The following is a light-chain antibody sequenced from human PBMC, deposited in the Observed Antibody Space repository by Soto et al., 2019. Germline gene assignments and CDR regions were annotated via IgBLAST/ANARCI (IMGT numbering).Light chain of an antibody. V-gene: IGKV3-15*01. Sequence: EIVMTQSPATLSVSPGERATLSCRASQSVSSNLAWYQQKHGQAPRLLIYDASTRATGIPARFSGSGSGKEYTLTISSLQSADSAVYYCQQCSWHPFTVTFGGGTKVEIK. CDR1: QSVSSN. CDR2: DAS. CDR3: QQCSWHPFTVT. J-gene: IGKJ4*01.